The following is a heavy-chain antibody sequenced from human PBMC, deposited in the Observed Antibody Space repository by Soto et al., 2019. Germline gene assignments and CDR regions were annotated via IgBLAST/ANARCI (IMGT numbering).Heavy chain of an antibody. CDR1: GYSFTSYW. CDR3: ARSGYDVYYYYYMDV. CDR2: IYPGDSDT. J-gene: IGHJ6*03. Sequence: PGESLKISCKGCGYSFTSYWIGWVRQMPGKGLEWMGIIYPGDSDTRYSPSFQGQVTISADKSISTAYLQWSSLKASDTAMYYCARSGYDVYYYYYMDVWGKGTTDTVSS. D-gene: IGHD5-12*01. V-gene: IGHV5-51*01.